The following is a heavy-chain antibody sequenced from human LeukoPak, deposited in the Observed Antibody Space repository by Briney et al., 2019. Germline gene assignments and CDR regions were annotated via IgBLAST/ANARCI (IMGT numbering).Heavy chain of an antibody. J-gene: IGHJ4*02. CDR3: ARGWFDY. CDR2: ISSSGDTI. Sequence: GGSLRLSCAASGFTFSSYEMNWVRQAPGKGLEWISYISSSGDTIFYADSVKGRFTISRDNAKNSLYLQMNSLGAEDSAIYYCARGWFDYWGQGTLVTVSS. CDR1: GFTFSSYE. V-gene: IGHV3-48*03.